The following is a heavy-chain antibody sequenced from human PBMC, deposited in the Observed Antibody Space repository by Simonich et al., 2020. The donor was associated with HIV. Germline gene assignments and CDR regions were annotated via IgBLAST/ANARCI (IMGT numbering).Heavy chain of an antibody. D-gene: IGHD1-1*01. J-gene: IGHJ6*02. CDR3: ARDRPGQLERYSLDYYYYGMDV. CDR1: GGSFSGYY. CDR2: ISPVGST. V-gene: IGHV4-34*02. Sequence: VQLQQWGAGLLKPSETLSLTCAVYGGSFSGYYWSWIRPPPGKGREWIGEISPVGSTNTNPSLKSRVTISVDTSKKQISLNLSSVTAADTAVYYCARDRPGQLERYSLDYYYYGMDVWGQGTTVTVSS.